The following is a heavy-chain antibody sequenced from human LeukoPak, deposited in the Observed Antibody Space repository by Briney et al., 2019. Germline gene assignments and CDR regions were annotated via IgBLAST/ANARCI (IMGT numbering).Heavy chain of an antibody. D-gene: IGHD6-19*01. CDR1: GGSIYSGGYY. V-gene: IGHV4-30-4*01. J-gene: IGHJ4*02. CDR2: IYYTGST. Sequence: SETLSLTCTVSGGSIYSGGYYWSWIRQHPGKGLEWIGYIYYTGSTYYNPSLKSRVTISVDTSKNQFSLKLSSVTAADTAVYYCARDRAGHIDYWGQGTLVTVSS. CDR3: ARDRAGHIDY.